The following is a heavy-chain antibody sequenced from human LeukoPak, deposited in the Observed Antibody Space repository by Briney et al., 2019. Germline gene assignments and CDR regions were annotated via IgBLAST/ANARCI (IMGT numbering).Heavy chain of an antibody. V-gene: IGHV3-48*03. CDR1: GFTFSSYE. Sequence: PGGSLRLSCAASGFTFSSYEMNWVRQAPGKGLEWVSYISSSGSTIYYADSVKGRFTISRDNAKNSLYLQMNSLRAEDTGVYYCARTGSGYDFWSGSYYYMDVWGKGTTVTVSS. CDR2: ISSSGSTI. CDR3: ARTGSGYDFWSGSYYYMDV. D-gene: IGHD3-3*01. J-gene: IGHJ6*03.